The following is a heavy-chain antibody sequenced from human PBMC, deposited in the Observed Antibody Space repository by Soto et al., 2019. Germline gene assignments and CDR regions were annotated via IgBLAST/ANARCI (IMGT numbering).Heavy chain of an antibody. Sequence: ASETLFLTCAVSGGSFSGYYWSWIRQPPGKGLEWIGEINHSGSTNYNPSLKSRVTISVDTSKNQFSLKLSSVTAADTAVYYCARANGSVRGQRSCAGGGFYAFWGQGTVVPVAS. J-gene: IGHJ4*02. CDR2: INHSGST. D-gene: IGHD3-16*01. CDR3: ARANGSVRGQRSCAGGGFYAF. CDR1: GGSFSGYY. V-gene: IGHV4-34*01.